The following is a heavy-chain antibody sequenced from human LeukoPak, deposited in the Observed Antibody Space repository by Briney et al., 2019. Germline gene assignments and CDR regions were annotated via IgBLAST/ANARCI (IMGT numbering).Heavy chain of an antibody. CDR2: ISYDGSNK. J-gene: IGHJ4*02. CDR3: AKDRYYYDSSGLFDY. Sequence: GGSLRLSCAASGFTFSSYGMPWVRQAPGKGLEWVAVISYDGSNKYYADSVKGRFTISRDNSKNTLYLQMNSLRAEDTAVYYCAKDRYYYDSSGLFDYWGQGTLVTVSS. V-gene: IGHV3-30*18. CDR1: GFTFSSYG. D-gene: IGHD3-22*01.